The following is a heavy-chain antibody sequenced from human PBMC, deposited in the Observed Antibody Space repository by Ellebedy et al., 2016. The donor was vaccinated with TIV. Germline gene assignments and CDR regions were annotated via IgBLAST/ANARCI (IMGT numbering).Heavy chain of an antibody. CDR2: ISYDGSNK. Sequence: GGSLRLXCAASGFTFSSYGMHWVRQAPGKGLEWVAVISYDGSNKYYADSVKGRFTISRDNSKNTLYLQMNSLRAEDTAVYYCAKDGDDIAAAGPYWYFDLWGRGTLVTVSS. V-gene: IGHV3-30*18. CDR3: AKDGDDIAAAGPYWYFDL. D-gene: IGHD6-13*01. J-gene: IGHJ2*01. CDR1: GFTFSSYG.